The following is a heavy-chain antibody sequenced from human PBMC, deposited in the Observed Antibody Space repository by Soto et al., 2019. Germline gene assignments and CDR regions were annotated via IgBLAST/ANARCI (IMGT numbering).Heavy chain of an antibody. CDR1: GGTFSSYA. Sequence: ASVKVSCKASGGTFSSYAISWVRQAPGQGLEWMGGIIPIFGTANYAQKFQGRVTITADESTSTAYMELSSLRSEDTAVYYCARERADCSGGSCYSDYWGQGTLVTVSS. CDR2: IIPIFGTA. J-gene: IGHJ4*02. V-gene: IGHV1-69*13. CDR3: ARERADCSGGSCYSDY. D-gene: IGHD2-15*01.